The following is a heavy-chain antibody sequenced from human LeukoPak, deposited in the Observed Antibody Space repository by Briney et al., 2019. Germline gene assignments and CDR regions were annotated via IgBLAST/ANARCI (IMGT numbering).Heavy chain of an antibody. J-gene: IGHJ4*02. D-gene: IGHD3-22*01. Sequence: PGGSLRLSCAASGFTVSSNYMTWVRQAPGKGLEWVSLIYSGGSASYADSVKGRFTISRDNAKNSLYLQMNSLRDEDMAVYYCARDRNYYDSSGYLGDIEWVYWGQGTLVTVSS. CDR2: IYSGGSA. V-gene: IGHV3-66*01. CDR3: ARDRNYYDSSGYLGDIEWVY. CDR1: GFTVSSNY.